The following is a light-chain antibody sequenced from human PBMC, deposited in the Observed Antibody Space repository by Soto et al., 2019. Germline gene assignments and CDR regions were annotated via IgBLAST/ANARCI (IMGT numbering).Light chain of an antibody. CDR2: EVS. V-gene: IGLV2-14*01. J-gene: IGLJ1*01. Sequence: QSALTQSASVSGSPGQSITISCSATSSHVGAYNYVSWYQQHPGKAPKLMIYEVSNRPSGVSNRFSGSKSGNTASLTISGLQDEDEADYFCSSYTGSSTPYVFGTGTKLTVL. CDR1: SSHVGAYNY. CDR3: SSYTGSSTPYV.